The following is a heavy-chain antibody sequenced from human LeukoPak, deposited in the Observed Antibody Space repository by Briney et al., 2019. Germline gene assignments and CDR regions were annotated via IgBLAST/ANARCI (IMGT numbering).Heavy chain of an antibody. Sequence: ASVKVSCKASGYTFAGYYRHWVRQAPGQGLEWMGWINPNSGGTNYAQKFQGRVTMTRDTSISTAYMELSRLRSDDTAVYYCARESGSDYYDSSGYPGAFDIWGQGTMVTVSS. J-gene: IGHJ3*02. CDR1: GYTFAGYY. CDR3: ARESGSDYYDSSGYPGAFDI. D-gene: IGHD3-22*01. CDR2: INPNSGGT. V-gene: IGHV1-2*02.